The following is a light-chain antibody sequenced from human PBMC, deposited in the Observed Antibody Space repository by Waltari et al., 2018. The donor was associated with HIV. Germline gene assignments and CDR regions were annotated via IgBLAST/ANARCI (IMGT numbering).Light chain of an antibody. CDR3: ATWDDSLNGVV. CDR2: SIN. CDR1: SSNIGSNT. V-gene: IGLV1-44*01. Sequence: QSVLTQPPSASGTPGQRVTISCSGSSSNIGSNTVNWYQHLPGTAPKVLIYSINQRPSEVPDRFSGSKSGTSVSLAISGLQSEDEADYYCATWDDSLNGVVFGGGTKLTV. J-gene: IGLJ2*01.